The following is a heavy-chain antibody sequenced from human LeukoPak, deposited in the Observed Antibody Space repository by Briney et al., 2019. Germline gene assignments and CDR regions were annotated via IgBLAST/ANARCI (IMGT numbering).Heavy chain of an antibody. V-gene: IGHV4-39*01. Sequence: PSETLSLTCTVSGGSVSSTTYYWSWIRQPPGKGLEWIASINYSGSTYYNPSLKSRVTISVGTSENQFSLKLSSVTAADTAVYYCARYVVYGSGKYYFDYWGQGTLVTVSS. CDR1: GGSVSSTTYY. CDR3: ARYVVYGSGKYYFDY. CDR2: INYSGST. D-gene: IGHD3-10*01. J-gene: IGHJ4*02.